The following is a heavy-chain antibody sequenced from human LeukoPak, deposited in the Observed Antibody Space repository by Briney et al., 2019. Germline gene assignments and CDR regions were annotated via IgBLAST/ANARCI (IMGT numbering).Heavy chain of an antibody. CDR2: INPSGGST. CDR3: ARKLMGHGNWFDP. J-gene: IGHJ5*02. Sequence: GASVKVSCKASGYTFTSYGISWVRQAPGQGLEWMGIINPSGGSTSYAQKFQGRVTMTRDTSTSTVYMELSSLRSEDTAVYYCARKLMGHGNWFDPWGQGTLATVSS. CDR1: GYTFTSYG. V-gene: IGHV1-46*01. D-gene: IGHD2-8*01.